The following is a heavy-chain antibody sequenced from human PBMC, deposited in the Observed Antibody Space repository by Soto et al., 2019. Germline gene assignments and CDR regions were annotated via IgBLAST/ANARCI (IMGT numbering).Heavy chain of an antibody. V-gene: IGHV4-34*01. J-gene: IGHJ6*02. Sequence: PADTLCLISAGSGVSFSGYYWRWVRHHGREGMAWSEKINHRRSTNYNPSLKSRVTISVDTSKNQVSLKMSSVTAADTAVYYCARGGLLGGFGWHYYCGMDVWGQGTRVT. CDR3: ARGGLLGGFGWHYYCGMDV. CDR2: INHRRST. D-gene: IGHD2-15*01. CDR1: GVSFSGYY.